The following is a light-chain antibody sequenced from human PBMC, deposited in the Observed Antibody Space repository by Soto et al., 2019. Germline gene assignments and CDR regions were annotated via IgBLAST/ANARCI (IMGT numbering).Light chain of an antibody. CDR2: DAS. J-gene: IGKJ4*01. CDR1: QSISSW. Sequence: DIQMTQSPSTLSASVGDRVTITCRASQSISSWLAWYQQKPGKAPKLLIYDASSLESGAPSRFSGSGSGTDFTLTISSLQPEDFATYYCQQFNNYPFTLGGGTKVDIK. V-gene: IGKV1-5*01. CDR3: QQFNNYPFT.